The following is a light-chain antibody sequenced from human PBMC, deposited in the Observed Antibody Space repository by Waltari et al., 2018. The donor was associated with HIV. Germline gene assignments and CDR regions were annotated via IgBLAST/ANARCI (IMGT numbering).Light chain of an antibody. CDR1: SSNIGPNS. J-gene: IGLJ1*01. V-gene: IGLV1-47*01. CDR2: RDN. CDR3: AAWDDSLDGFYV. Sequence: QSVLTQPPSASATPGQRVTISCSGSSSNIGPNSVFWYQHLPGTAPQILIFRDNERPSGVPDRFSGSRSGTSASLVISGLRSEDEAEYYRAAWDDSLDGFYVFGSGTRVTVL.